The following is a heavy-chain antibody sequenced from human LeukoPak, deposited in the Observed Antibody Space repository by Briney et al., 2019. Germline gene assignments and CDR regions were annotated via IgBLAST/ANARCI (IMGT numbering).Heavy chain of an antibody. CDR3: ARSSGGYSYGTGTFDY. Sequence: SSETLSLTCTVSGGSISSHYWSWIRQPPGKGLEWIGYIYYSGSTNYNPSLKSRVPISVDTSKNQFSLKLSSVTAADTAVYYCARSSGGYSYGTGTFDYWGQGTLVTVSS. J-gene: IGHJ4*02. CDR1: GGSISSHY. CDR2: IYYSGST. V-gene: IGHV4-59*11. D-gene: IGHD5-18*01.